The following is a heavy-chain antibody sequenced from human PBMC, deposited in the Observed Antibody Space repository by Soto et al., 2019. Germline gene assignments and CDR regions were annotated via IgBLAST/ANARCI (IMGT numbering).Heavy chain of an antibody. CDR2: IKTDPSEK. J-gene: IGHJ4*01. Sequence: EEQLVASGGGLAEPGGSLSLSWAASGFPLRGYWTSWVRQPPGKGLEGLATIKTDPSEKKYVDSVKGRFTVFRVNAKNSLYLQMDSRRAEDTAVYYCARDSGYGSGNSVNHYLDCWGRGTLVTVSS. CDR3: ARDSGYGSGNSVNHYLDC. V-gene: IGHV3-7*01. D-gene: IGHD3-10*01. CDR1: GFPLRGYW.